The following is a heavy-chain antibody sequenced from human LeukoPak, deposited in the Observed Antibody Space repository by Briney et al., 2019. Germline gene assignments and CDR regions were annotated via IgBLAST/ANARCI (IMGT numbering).Heavy chain of an antibody. CDR3: ARDPAYGAYDY. CDR1: GFRFSDSW. Sequence: PGGSLRLSCAASGFRFSDSWMTWVRQSPGGGLGWVANMQPNGNTKHYWDAVKGRFTISRDNARNLVYLQLNNLRAEDTSVYYCARDPAYGAYDYWGQGILVTVSS. CDR2: MQPNGNTK. D-gene: IGHD4-17*01. J-gene: IGHJ4*02. V-gene: IGHV3-7*01.